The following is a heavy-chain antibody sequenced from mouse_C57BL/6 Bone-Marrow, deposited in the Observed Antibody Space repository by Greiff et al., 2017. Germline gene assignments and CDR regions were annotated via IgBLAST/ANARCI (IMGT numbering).Heavy chain of an antibody. V-gene: IGHV1-82*01. Sequence: VQLQQSGPELVKPGASVKISCKASGYAFSSSWMNWVKQRPGKGLEWIGRIYPGDGDTNYNGKFKGKATLTADKSSRTAYMQLSSLTSEDSAVYFCARGGVTSGYWGQGTTLTVSS. CDR3: ARGGVTSGY. D-gene: IGHD2-2*01. CDR2: IYPGDGDT. J-gene: IGHJ2*01. CDR1: GYAFSSSW.